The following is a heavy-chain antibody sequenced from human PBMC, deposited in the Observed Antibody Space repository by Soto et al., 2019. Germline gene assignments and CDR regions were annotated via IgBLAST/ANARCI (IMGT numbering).Heavy chain of an antibody. V-gene: IGHV4-34*01. Sequence: SETLSLTCAVYGGSFSGYYWSWIRQPPGKGLEWIGKISHSGSTNYNPSLKSRVTISVDTSKNQFSLKLSSVTAADTAVYYCARSTTGTTGITTTAYYYMDVWGKGTTVTVSS. J-gene: IGHJ6*03. D-gene: IGHD1-1*01. CDR3: ARSTTGTTGITTTAYYYMDV. CDR1: GGSFSGYY. CDR2: ISHSGST.